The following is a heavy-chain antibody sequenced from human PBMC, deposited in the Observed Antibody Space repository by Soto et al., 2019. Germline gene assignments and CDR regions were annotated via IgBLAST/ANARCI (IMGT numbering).Heavy chain of an antibody. D-gene: IGHD4-17*01. CDR1: GYTFTSYD. V-gene: IGHV1-8*01. CDR3: AVSIVYGAYRY. Sequence: QVQLVQSGAEVKKPGASVKVSCKASGYTFTSYDINWVRQATGQGLEWMGWMNPNSGNTGYSQKFQGRVTLTRNTPITTAYMALSSLRSEDPAVYYCAVSIVYGAYRYWGQGTLVTVSS. CDR2: MNPNSGNT. J-gene: IGHJ4*02.